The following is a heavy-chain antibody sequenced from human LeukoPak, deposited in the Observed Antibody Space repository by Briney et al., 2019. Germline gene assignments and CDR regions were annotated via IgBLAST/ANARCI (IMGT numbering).Heavy chain of an antibody. J-gene: IGHJ4*02. CDR2: IDPSDSYT. D-gene: IGHD1-26*01. CDR3: ARRSGNYYGVDY. CDR1: GYSFTDSW. V-gene: IGHV5-10-1*01. Sequence: GESLKISCKASGYSFTDSWINWVRQMPGKGLEWMGRIDPSDSYTNYNASFQGHVTMSLDKSITTAYLQWSSLKASDTAMYYCARRSGNYYGVDYWGQGTLVTVSS.